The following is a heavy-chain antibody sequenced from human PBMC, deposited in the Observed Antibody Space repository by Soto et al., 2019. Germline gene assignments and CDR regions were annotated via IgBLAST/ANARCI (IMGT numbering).Heavy chain of an antibody. CDR2: IWYDGSNK. CDR1: GFTFSSYG. CDR3: ARDLGYCSGGSCYSYCFDY. Sequence: GGSLRLSCAASGFTFSSYGMHWVRQAPGKGLEWVAAIWYDGSNKYYADSVKGRFTISRDNSKNTLYLQMNSLRAEDTAVYYCARDLGYCSGGSCYSYCFDYWGQGTLVTVSS. D-gene: IGHD2-15*01. J-gene: IGHJ4*02. V-gene: IGHV3-33*01.